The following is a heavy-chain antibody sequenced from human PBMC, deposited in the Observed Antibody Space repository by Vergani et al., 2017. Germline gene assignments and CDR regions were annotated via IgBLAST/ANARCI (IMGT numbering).Heavy chain of an antibody. J-gene: IGHJ4*02. V-gene: IGHV3-7*01. Sequence: EVQLVESGGGLVQPGGSLRLSCAASGFTFSSYWMSWVRQAPGKGLEWVANIKQDGSEKYYVDSVKGRFTISRDNAKNSLYLKMNSLRAEDTAAYYCAREGAGTIFGVVKEDWGQGSLVTVSS. CDR3: AREGAGTIFGVVKED. D-gene: IGHD3-3*01. CDR1: GFTFSSYW. CDR2: IKQDGSEK.